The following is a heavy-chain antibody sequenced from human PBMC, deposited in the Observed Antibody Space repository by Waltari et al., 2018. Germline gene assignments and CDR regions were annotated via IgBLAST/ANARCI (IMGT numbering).Heavy chain of an antibody. CDR1: GFTFSTYS. CDR3: ARDNDYYFDY. D-gene: IGHD2-21*02. J-gene: IGHJ4*02. CDR2: IISSSSTR. V-gene: IGHV3-48*04. Sequence: EVQLVESGGGLVQPGGSLRLSCAASGFTFSTYSMTWVRQAPGKGLEWFSYIISSSSTRYYADSVKGRFTFSRDNAKNALYLQMNSLRAEDTAVYYCARDNDYYFDYWGQGTLVTVSS.